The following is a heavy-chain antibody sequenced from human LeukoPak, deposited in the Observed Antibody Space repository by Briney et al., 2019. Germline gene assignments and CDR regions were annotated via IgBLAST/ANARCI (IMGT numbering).Heavy chain of an antibody. D-gene: IGHD1-1*01. CDR3: ARGAGGYRFDP. V-gene: IGHV4-34*01. CDR1: GGSFSGYY. J-gene: IGHJ5*02. Sequence: SETLSLTRAVYGGSFSGYYWSWIRQPPGKGLEWIGEINHSGSTNYNPSLKSRVTISVDTSKNQFSLKLSSVTAADTAVYYCARGAGGYRFDPWGQGTLVTVSS. CDR2: INHSGST.